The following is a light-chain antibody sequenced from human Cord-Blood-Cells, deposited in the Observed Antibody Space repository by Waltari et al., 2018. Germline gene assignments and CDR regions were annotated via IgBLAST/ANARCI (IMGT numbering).Light chain of an antibody. Sequence: DIVMTQSPDSLAVSLGERATINCKSSQSVLYSSNNKNYLAWYQQKPGQPPKLLIYWASTRESGVPDRVSGSVSGTDFTLTISSLQAEDVAVYYCQQYYSTPTFGQGPKVGIK. J-gene: IGKJ1*01. V-gene: IGKV4-1*01. CDR2: WAS. CDR3: QQYYSTPT. CDR1: QSVLYSSNNKNY.